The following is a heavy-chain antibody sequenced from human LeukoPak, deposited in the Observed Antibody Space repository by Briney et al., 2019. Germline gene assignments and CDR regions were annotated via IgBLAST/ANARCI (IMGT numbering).Heavy chain of an antibody. D-gene: IGHD4-23*01. J-gene: IGHJ2*01. CDR3: ARDPSDYAGVHVRGYFDL. Sequence: SETLSLTCTVSGGSISSYYWSWIRQPPGKGLEWIGYIYYSGSTNYNPSLKSRVTISVDTSKNQFSLKLSSVTAADTAVYYCARDPSDYAGVHVRGYFDLWGRGTLVTVSS. CDR1: GGSISSYY. CDR2: IYYSGST. V-gene: IGHV4-59*01.